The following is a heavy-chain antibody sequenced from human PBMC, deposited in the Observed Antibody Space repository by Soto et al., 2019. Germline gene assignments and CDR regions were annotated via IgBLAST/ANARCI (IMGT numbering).Heavy chain of an antibody. CDR1: GGSDNSGDYY. V-gene: IGHV4-31*03. D-gene: IGHD3-10*01. CDR2: SYYTGTT. J-gene: IGHJ4*02. Sequence: QVQLQESGPGLVKPSQTLSLRCTVSGGSDNSGDYYWSWIRQHPGQGLEWIGPSYYTGTTHYNPSLQSRCAITVDTSQSLSSLKLRSVASADTAVYICARTSMSLRHFDYWGPGTLVTVSS. CDR3: ARTSMSLRHFDY.